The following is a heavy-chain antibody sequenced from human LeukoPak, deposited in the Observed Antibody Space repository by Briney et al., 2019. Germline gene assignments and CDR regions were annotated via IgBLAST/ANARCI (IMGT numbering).Heavy chain of an antibody. V-gene: IGHV4-34*01. CDR2: INHSGST. D-gene: IGHD1-26*01. CDR3: STSKSESYFPFDY. J-gene: IGHJ4*02. Sequence: PSETLSLTCAVYGGSFSGYYWSWIRQPPGKGLEWIGEINHSGSTNYNPSLKSRVTISLNTSKNQFSLNLSSVTAADTAVYYCSTSKSESYFPFDYWGQGTLVTVSS. CDR1: GGSFSGYY.